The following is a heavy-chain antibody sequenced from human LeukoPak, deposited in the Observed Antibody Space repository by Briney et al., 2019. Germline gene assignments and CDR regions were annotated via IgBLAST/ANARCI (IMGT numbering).Heavy chain of an antibody. Sequence: PGGSLRLSCAGSGITFSTYSMNWVRQAPGKGLEWVSSISSSSTYIYYADSVKGRFTISRDNAKNSLYLQMNSLRAEDTAVYYCAELGITMIGGVWGKGTTVTISS. CDR3: AELGITMIGGV. D-gene: IGHD3-10*02. CDR2: ISSSSTYI. V-gene: IGHV3-21*01. J-gene: IGHJ6*04. CDR1: GITFSTYS.